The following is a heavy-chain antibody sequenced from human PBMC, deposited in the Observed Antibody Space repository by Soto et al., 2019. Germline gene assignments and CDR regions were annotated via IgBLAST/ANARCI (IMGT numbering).Heavy chain of an antibody. D-gene: IGHD3-16*01. J-gene: IGHJ4*02. CDR2: LYTRGTT. CDR1: GASISNFY. V-gene: IGHV4-4*07. CDR3: AKGGTYYFDS. Sequence: SETLSLTCSVSGASISNFYWSWIRQSAGKGLEWIGRLYTRGTTDYNPSLKSRVTMSIDTSENRVSLSLTSVTAADTAVYYCAKGGTYYFDSWGQGIVVTVSS.